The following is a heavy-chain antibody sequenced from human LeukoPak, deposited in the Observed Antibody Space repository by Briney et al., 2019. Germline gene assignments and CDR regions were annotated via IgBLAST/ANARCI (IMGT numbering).Heavy chain of an antibody. CDR1: GGSISSSTYF. V-gene: IGHV4-39*02. CDR3: ARLVGIAAHHFDY. CDR2: IYYSGST. Sequence: SETLSLTCTVSGGSISSSTYFWAWIRQPPGKGLEWIATIYYSGSTYYNPSLKSRVTISVDTSKNHFSLKLSSVTAADTAVYYCARLVGIAAHHFDYWGQGTLVTVSS. J-gene: IGHJ4*02. D-gene: IGHD6-25*01.